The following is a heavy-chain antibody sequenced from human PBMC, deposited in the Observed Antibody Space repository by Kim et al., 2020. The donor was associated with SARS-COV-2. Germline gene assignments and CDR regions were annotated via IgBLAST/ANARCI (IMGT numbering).Heavy chain of an antibody. CDR1: GFTFSNYG. V-gene: IGHV3-33*01. CDR3: ASPLYCSGGSCYS. CDR2: IWYDGNKK. Sequence: GGSLRLSCVASGFTFSNYGMHWVRQAPGKGLEWVAVIWYDGNKKYYTDSVKGRFTISRDNSKNTLYLQMNSLRVDDTAVYYCASPLYCSGGSCYSWGQGT. D-gene: IGHD2-15*01. J-gene: IGHJ4*02.